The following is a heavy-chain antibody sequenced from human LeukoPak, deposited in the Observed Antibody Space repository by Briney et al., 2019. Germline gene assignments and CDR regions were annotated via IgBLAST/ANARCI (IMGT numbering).Heavy chain of an antibody. CDR1: GYTLSSDG. D-gene: IGHD5-12*01. CDR2: IIIESDGSVT. CDR3: AKDTVASSFDH. J-gene: IGHJ4*02. Sequence: PGGSLRLSSAGHGYTLSSDGVDWDRQVRGEGVVWVARIIIESDGSVTNYADSVKGRFSISRDRATNTVHLQMNSLRAEDTAVYYCAKDTVASSFDHWGQGTLVTVSS. V-gene: IGHV3-74*01.